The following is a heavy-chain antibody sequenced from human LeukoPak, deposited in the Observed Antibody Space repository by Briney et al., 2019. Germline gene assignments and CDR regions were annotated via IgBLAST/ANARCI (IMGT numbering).Heavy chain of an antibody. CDR1: GGSISSYY. CDR3: ARVGGSSSVDY. CDR2: IYYSGST. D-gene: IGHD6-6*01. Sequence: SETLSLTCTVSGGSISSYYWSWIRQPPGKGLDWIGYIYYSGSTNYNPSLKSRVTISVDTSKNQFSLKLSSVTAADTAVYYCARVGGSSSVDYWGQGTLVTVSS. V-gene: IGHV4-59*01. J-gene: IGHJ4*02.